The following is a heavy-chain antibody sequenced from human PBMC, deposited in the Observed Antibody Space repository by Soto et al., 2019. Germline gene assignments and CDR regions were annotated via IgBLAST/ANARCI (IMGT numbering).Heavy chain of an antibody. V-gene: IGHV4-39*01. CDR1: GGSISSSSYY. CDR3: ASVAAAAYNWFDP. J-gene: IGHJ5*02. Sequence: SETLSLTCTVSGGSISSSSYYWGWIRQPPGKGLEWIGSIYYSGSTYYNPSLKSRVTISVDTSKNQFSLKLSSVTAADTAVYYCASVAAAAYNWFDPWGQGTLVTVSS. D-gene: IGHD6-13*01. CDR2: IYYSGST.